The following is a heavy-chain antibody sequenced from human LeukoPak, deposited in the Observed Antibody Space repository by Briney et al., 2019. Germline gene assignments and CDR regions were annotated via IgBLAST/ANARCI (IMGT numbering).Heavy chain of an antibody. Sequence: SETMSLTCTVSGDSISSSSYCWGWIRQPPGKGLEWIGSIYYSGSTYYTPSLQSRVTNSLNTSKNPFSLKLSAVTAADTAVYYCAREAGGVVVPAAVDYWGQGTLVTVSS. CDR2: IYYSGST. D-gene: IGHD2-2*01. V-gene: IGHV4-39*02. J-gene: IGHJ4*02. CDR3: AREAGGVVVPAAVDY. CDR1: GDSISSSSYC.